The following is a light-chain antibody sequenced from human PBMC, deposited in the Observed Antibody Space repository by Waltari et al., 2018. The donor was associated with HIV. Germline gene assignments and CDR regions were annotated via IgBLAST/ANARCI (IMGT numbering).Light chain of an antibody. CDR1: SRDVGSYNL. V-gene: IGLV2-23*01. CDR3: CSYAGSSTWV. J-gene: IGLJ3*02. Sequence: QSALTQPASVSGSPGQSIPISCTGTSRDVGSYNLVSWNQQHPGKAPKLMIYEGSKRPSGVSNRFSGSKSGNTASLTISGLQAEDEADYYCCSYAGSSTWVFGGGTKLTVL. CDR2: EGS.